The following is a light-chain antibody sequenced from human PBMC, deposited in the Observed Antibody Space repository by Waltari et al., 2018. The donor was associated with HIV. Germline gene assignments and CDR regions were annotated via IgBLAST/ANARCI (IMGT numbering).Light chain of an antibody. J-gene: IGLJ3*02. CDR3: CSYTSSDTWV. Sequence: QSALTQPASVSGSPGQSVTVSCSGSGKALGAYDYVSWFQQHPDKAPQLIIFDVSKRPSGISDRFSACKSGNTASLTISGLQPEDEADYFCCSYTSSDTWVFGGGTKVTVL. CDR2: DVS. CDR1: GKALGAYDY. V-gene: IGLV2-14*03.